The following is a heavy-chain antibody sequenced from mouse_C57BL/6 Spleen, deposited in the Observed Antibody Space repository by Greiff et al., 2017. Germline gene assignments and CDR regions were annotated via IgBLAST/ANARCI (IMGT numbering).Heavy chain of an antibody. J-gene: IGHJ2*01. CDR1: GYSFTGYY. CDR3: ARGLDYYGSSYYFDY. CDR2: INPSTGGT. D-gene: IGHD1-1*01. Sequence: EVQLQESGPELVKPGASVKISCKASGYSFTGYYMNWVKQSPEKSLEWIGEINPSTGGTTYNQKFKAKATLTVDKSSSTAYMQLKSLTSEDAAVYYCARGLDYYGSSYYFDYWGQGTTLTVSS. V-gene: IGHV1-42*01.